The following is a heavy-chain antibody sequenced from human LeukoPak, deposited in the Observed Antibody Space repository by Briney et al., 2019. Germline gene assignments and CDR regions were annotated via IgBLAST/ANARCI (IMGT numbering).Heavy chain of an antibody. Sequence: PGGSLRLSCAASGFTFSKYAMSWVRQAPGKGLEWVSAISPSDGNTFYADSVKGRFTISRDNSMNTLSLHMNSLRAEDTALYYCAKDSSVPSGITEWGQGTLVTVSS. CDR3: AKDSSVPSGITE. CDR2: ISPSDGNT. D-gene: IGHD1-14*01. CDR1: GFTFSKYA. V-gene: IGHV3-23*01. J-gene: IGHJ4*02.